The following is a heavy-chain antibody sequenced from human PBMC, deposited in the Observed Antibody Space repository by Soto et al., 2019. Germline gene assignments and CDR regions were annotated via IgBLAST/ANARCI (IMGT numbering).Heavy chain of an antibody. CDR3: ASARDDILTGYSNFDY. J-gene: IGHJ4*02. D-gene: IGHD3-9*01. CDR1: GGSISSYY. V-gene: IGHV4-59*01. Sequence: TSETLSLTCTVSGGSISSYYWSWIRQPPGKGLEWIEYIYYSGSTNYNPSLKSRVTISVDTSKNQFSLKLSSVTAADTAVYYCASARDDILTGYSNFDYWGQGTLVTVSS. CDR2: IYYSGST.